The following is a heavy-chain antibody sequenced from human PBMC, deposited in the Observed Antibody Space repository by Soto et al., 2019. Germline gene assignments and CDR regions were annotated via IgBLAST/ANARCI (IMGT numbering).Heavy chain of an antibody. CDR3: ASVAAKYYYYGMDV. CDR2: IIPIFGTA. D-gene: IGHD1-26*01. J-gene: IGHJ6*02. Sequence: QVQLVQSGAEVKKPGSSVKVSCKASGGTFSSYAINWVRQAPGQGLEWLGGIIPIFGTAEYAQKFQGRVTITADESTTTAYMQLSRLRSEDTAVYYCASVAAKYYYYGMDVWGQGTTVTVSS. V-gene: IGHV1-69*12. CDR1: GGTFSSYA.